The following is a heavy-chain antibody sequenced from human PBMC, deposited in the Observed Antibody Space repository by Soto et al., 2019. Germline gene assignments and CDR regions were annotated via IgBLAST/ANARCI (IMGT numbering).Heavy chain of an antibody. J-gene: IGHJ4*02. D-gene: IGHD6-19*01. CDR1: GYTFTSYA. Sequence: ASVKVSCKASGYTFTSYAISWVRQAPGQGLEWMGWISAYNGNTNYAQKLQGRVTMTTDTSTSTAYMELRSLRSDDTAVYYCARSYSSGSHPLYFDYWGQGTLVTVSS. CDR3: ARSYSSGSHPLYFDY. CDR2: ISAYNGNT. V-gene: IGHV1-18*01.